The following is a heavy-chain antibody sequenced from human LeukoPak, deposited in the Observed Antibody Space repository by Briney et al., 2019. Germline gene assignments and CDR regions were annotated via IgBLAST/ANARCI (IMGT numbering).Heavy chain of an antibody. D-gene: IGHD1-14*01. CDR1: GGTFSSYA. CDR3: ARPWDNWNHGFHAFDI. J-gene: IGHJ3*02. V-gene: IGHV1-69*13. Sequence: SVKVSCKASGGTFSSYAISWVRQAPGQGLEWMGGIIPIFGTANYAQKFQGRVTITADESTSTAYMELSSLRSEDTAVYYCARPWDNWNHGFHAFDIWGQGTMVTVSS. CDR2: IIPIFGTA.